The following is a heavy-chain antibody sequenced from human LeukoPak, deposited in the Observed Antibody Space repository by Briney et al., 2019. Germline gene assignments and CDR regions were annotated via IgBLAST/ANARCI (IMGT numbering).Heavy chain of an antibody. CDR1: GFTFSSYA. CDR3: AKDRYYGSGSYYNPPDAFDI. D-gene: IGHD3-10*01. J-gene: IGHJ3*02. V-gene: IGHV3-23*01. CDR2: ISGSGGST. Sequence: RGSLRLSCAASGFTFSSYAMSWVRQAPGKGLEWVSAISGSGGSTYYADSVKGRFTISRDNSKNTLYLQMNSLRAEDTAVYYCAKDRYYGSGSYYNPPDAFDIWGQGTMVTVSS.